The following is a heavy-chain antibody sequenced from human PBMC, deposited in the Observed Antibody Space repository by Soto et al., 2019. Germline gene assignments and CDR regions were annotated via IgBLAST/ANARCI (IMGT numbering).Heavy chain of an antibody. J-gene: IGHJ4*02. D-gene: IGHD3-22*01. CDR3: AKSRYSDSSGDFYDY. CDR1: AFTFNNYA. CDR2: IGGSGRTT. V-gene: IGHV3-23*01. Sequence: EVQLLESGGGLVQPGGSLSLSCATSAFTFNNYAMSWVRQAPGKGLEWVSGIGGSGRTTYYADSVKGRFTISRDNSNNTLFLQMNSLRAEDTAVYYCAKSRYSDSSGDFYDYWGQGTLVTVSS.